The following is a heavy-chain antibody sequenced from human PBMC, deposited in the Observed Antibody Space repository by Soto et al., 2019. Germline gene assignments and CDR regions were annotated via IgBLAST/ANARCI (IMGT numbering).Heavy chain of an antibody. CDR3: ARGIWKAAGIVYYYGMDV. J-gene: IGHJ6*02. Sequence: SQTLSLTCAISGDSVSSNSAAWNWIRQSPSRGLEWLGRTYYRSKWYNDYAVSVKSRITINPDTSKNQFSLQLNSVTPEDTAVYYCARGIWKAAGIVYYYGMDVWGQGTTVTVSS. CDR2: TYYRSKWYN. V-gene: IGHV6-1*01. D-gene: IGHD6-13*01. CDR1: GDSVSSNSAA.